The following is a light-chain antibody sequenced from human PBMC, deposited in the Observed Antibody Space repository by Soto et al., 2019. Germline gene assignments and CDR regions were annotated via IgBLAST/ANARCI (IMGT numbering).Light chain of an antibody. CDR2: GAS. Sequence: EIVVTQSPGTLSLSPGERATLSCRASQSVSSTYLAWYQQKPGQAPRLLIYGASSRAPGIPDRFSGSGSGTDFTLTISRLEPEDFAVYYCQQYGSSPPLTFGGGTKVDIK. CDR3: QQYGSSPPLT. V-gene: IGKV3-20*01. CDR1: QSVSSTY. J-gene: IGKJ4*01.